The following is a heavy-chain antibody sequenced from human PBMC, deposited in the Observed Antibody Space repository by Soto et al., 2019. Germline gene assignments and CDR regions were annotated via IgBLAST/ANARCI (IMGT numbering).Heavy chain of an antibody. J-gene: IGHJ5*02. CDR3: ASSGGFPNWFDP. CDR1: GFTFSSYE. V-gene: IGHV3-48*03. D-gene: IGHD6-25*01. CDR2: ISSSGSTI. Sequence: SVRLSCAASGFTFSSYEMNWVRQAPGKGLEWVSYISSSGSTIYYADSVKGRFTISRDNAKNSLYLQMNSLRAEDTAVYYCASSGGFPNWFDPWGQGTLVTVSS.